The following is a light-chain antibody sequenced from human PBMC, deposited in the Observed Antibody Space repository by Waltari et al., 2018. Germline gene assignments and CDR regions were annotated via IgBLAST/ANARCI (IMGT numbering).Light chain of an antibody. V-gene: IGLV2-11*01. Sequence: QSALTQPRSVSGSPGQSVTISCTATLSDFGGHNYVPWYQQHQGKAPKLMIYDVNKRPSGVPDRFSGSKSGNTASLTISGLQGEDEADYYCYSYAGSSSFVFGTGTEIIVL. J-gene: IGLJ1*01. CDR1: LSDFGGHNY. CDR2: DVN. CDR3: YSYAGSSSFV.